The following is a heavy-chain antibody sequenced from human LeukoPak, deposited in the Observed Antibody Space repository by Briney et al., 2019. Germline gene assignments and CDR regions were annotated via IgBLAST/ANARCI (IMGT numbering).Heavy chain of an antibody. Sequence: GGTLRLSCAASGFTFSSNWMSWVRQAPGKGLEWVANIKQDGSEKYYVDSAKGRFTISRDNAKNSLYLQMNSLRAEDTAVYYCARDRTMATIDWGQGTLVTVSS. CDR1: GFTFSSNW. D-gene: IGHD5-24*01. CDR2: IKQDGSEK. J-gene: IGHJ4*02. CDR3: ARDRTMATID. V-gene: IGHV3-7*01.